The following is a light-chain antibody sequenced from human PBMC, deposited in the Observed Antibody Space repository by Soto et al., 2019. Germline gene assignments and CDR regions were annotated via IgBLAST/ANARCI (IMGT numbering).Light chain of an antibody. V-gene: IGKV3-20*01. CDR1: QDVCTK. CDR2: YTS. CDR3: QQRDRSPRK. Sequence: ERVLAWSRGPLSSYPGGRATLSCRDSQDVCTKLAWYQHKPGQAPRLLIYYTSSRATGIPARFSGSGSGTDFTLTISRLEPEDFAMYYCQQRDRSPRKFGQGSKVEIK. J-gene: IGKJ1*01.